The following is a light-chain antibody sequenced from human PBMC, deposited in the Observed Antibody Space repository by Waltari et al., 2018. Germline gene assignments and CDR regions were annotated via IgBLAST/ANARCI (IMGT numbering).Light chain of an antibody. CDR3: QSYDDNDVWV. Sequence: NFILTQPHSVSESPVKTVTISCTRSSGSITSTLVQWYRQRPGSPPTTVIYDKDQKPSPKLHRDSASSAASSNSASLTITGRTTDDEADYYCQSYDDNDVWVFGGGTKRTVL. V-gene: IGLV6-57*01. CDR2: DKD. CDR1: SGSITSTL. J-gene: IGLJ3*02.